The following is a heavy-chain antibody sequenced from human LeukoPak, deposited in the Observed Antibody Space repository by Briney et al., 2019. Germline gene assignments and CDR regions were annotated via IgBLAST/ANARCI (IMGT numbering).Heavy chain of an antibody. D-gene: IGHD4-17*01. Sequence: SETLSLTCTVSGDSISSGSYYWSWIRQPAGKGLEWIGRIYTSGSTNYNPSLKSRVTISVDTSKNQFSLKLSSVTAADTAVYYCARGYGDYPYYYYYYMDVWGKGTTVAVSS. J-gene: IGHJ6*03. V-gene: IGHV4-61*02. CDR2: IYTSGST. CDR1: GDSISSGSYY. CDR3: ARGYGDYPYYYYYYMDV.